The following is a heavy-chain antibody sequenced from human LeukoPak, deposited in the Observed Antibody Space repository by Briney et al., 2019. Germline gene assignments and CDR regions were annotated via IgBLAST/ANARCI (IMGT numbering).Heavy chain of an antibody. CDR3: ARDRGQLEPDAFDI. V-gene: IGHV1-24*01. J-gene: IGHJ3*02. D-gene: IGHD6-13*01. CDR2: FDPEDGET. Sequence: ASVKVSCKVSGYTLTELSMHWVRQAPGKGLEWMGGFDPEDGETIYAQKFQGRVTMTEDTSTDTAYMELSSLRSGDTAVYYCARDRGQLEPDAFDIWGQGTMVTVSS. CDR1: GYTLTELS.